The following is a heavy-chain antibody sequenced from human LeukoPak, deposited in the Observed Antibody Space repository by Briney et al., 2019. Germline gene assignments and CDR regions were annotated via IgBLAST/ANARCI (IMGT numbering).Heavy chain of an antibody. CDR2: ISSSSSYI. V-gene: IGHV3-21*01. D-gene: IGHD5-18*01. J-gene: IGHJ4*02. CDR3: ARVSGYSYGTTV. Sequence: RGSLRLSCAPSRFTFSSYSMNWVRPAPGKGLEWVSSISSSSSYIYYADSVKGRFTISRDNAKNSLYLQMNSLRAEDTAVYYCARVSGYSYGTTVWGQGTLVTVSS. CDR1: RFTFSSYS.